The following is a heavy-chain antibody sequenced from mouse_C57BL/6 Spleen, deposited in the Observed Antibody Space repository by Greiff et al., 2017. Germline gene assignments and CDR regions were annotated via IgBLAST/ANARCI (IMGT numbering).Heavy chain of an antibody. Sequence: QVQLQQPGAELVMPGASVKLSCKASGYTFTSYWMHWVKQRPGQGLEWIGELDPSDSYTNYNQKFKGKSTLTVDKSSSTAYMQLSSLTSEDSAVYYCARATGYGSSSRYFDVWGTGTTVTVSS. CDR3: ARATGYGSSSRYFDV. J-gene: IGHJ1*03. CDR2: LDPSDSYT. V-gene: IGHV1-69*01. CDR1: GYTFTSYW. D-gene: IGHD1-1*01.